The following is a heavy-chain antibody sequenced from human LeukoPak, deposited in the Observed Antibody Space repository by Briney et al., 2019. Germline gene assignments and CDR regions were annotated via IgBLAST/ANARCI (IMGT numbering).Heavy chain of an antibody. CDR3: VDVDTSA. V-gene: IGHV3-7*01. Sequence: GGSLRLSCAASGFTFSSCWMSWVRQAPGKGLEWVASIIPDGSAKYYVDPVKGRFTISRDNAKNSLYLQVNSLRIEDTAVYYCVDVDTSAWGQGTLVTVSS. D-gene: IGHD5-12*01. J-gene: IGHJ5*02. CDR2: IIPDGSAK. CDR1: GFTFSSCW.